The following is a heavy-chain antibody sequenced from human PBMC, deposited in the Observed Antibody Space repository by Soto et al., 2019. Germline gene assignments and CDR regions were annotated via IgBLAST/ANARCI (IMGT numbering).Heavy chain of an antibody. Sequence: QVQLVESGGGVVQPGRSLRLSCAASGFTFSSYGMHWVRQAPGKGLEWVAVIWYDGSNKYYADSVKGRFTISRDNSKNPLYLQMNSLRAEDTAVYYCARDPDYGETGYFDYWGQGTLVTVSS. J-gene: IGHJ4*02. CDR3: ARDPDYGETGYFDY. CDR1: GFTFSSYG. V-gene: IGHV3-33*01. CDR2: IWYDGSNK. D-gene: IGHD4-17*01.